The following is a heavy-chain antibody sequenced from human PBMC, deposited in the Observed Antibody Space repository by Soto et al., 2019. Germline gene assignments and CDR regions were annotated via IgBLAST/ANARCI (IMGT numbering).Heavy chain of an antibody. CDR2: IYWDDDK. CDR3: ARAKKFYGSGSYYNDAFDI. Sequence: QITLKESGPTLVKPTQPLTLTCTFSGFSLSTSGVGVGWIRQPPGKALEWLALIYWDDDKGYSPSLKSRLTLTKDPSKKPVVLNMTHMDPVDTATYFCARAKKFYGSGSYYNDAFDIWGQGTMVTVSS. D-gene: IGHD3-10*01. CDR1: GFSLSTSGVG. J-gene: IGHJ3*02. V-gene: IGHV2-5*02.